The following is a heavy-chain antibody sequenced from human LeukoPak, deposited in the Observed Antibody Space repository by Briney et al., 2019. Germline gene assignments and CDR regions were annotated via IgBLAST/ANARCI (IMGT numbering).Heavy chain of an antibody. CDR1: GYTFTGYY. V-gene: IGHV1-18*04. D-gene: IGHD1-14*01. CDR3: ARGPPVDY. CDR2: ISAYNGNT. Sequence: GASVKVSCTASGYTFTGYYMHWVRQAPGQGLEWMGWISAYNGNTNYAQKLQGRVTMTTDTSTSTAYMELRSLRSDDTAVYYCARGPPVDYWGQGTLVTVSS. J-gene: IGHJ4*02.